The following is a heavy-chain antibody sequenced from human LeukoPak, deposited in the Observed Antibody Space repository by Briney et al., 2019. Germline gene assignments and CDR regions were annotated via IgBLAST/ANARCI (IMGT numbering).Heavy chain of an antibody. CDR1: GYTFTGYY. Sequence: ASVKVSCKASGYTFTGYYMHWVRQAPGQGLEWMGWINPKSRGTNYAQRFQGRVTMTRDTSISSAYMELSRLRSDDAAVYYCVRGGYNYGVDYWGQGTLVTVSS. J-gene: IGHJ4*02. CDR2: INPKSRGT. D-gene: IGHD5-18*01. V-gene: IGHV1-2*02. CDR3: VRGGYNYGVDY.